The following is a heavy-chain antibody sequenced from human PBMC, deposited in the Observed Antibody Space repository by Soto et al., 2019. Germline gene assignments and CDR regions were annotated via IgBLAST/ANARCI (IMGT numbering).Heavy chain of an antibody. CDR1: GGTFSSYA. J-gene: IGHJ6*02. D-gene: IGHD3-3*01. CDR2: VIPIFGTA. V-gene: IGHV1-69*01. Sequence: QVQLVQSGAEVKKPGSSVKVSCKASGGTFSSYAISWVRQAPGQGLEWMGGVIPIFGTANYAQKFQGRVTITADESTSTAYMELGSLRSEDTAVYYCASPPHYDFWSGYYFVVWGQGTTVTVSS. CDR3: ASPPHYDFWSGYYFVV.